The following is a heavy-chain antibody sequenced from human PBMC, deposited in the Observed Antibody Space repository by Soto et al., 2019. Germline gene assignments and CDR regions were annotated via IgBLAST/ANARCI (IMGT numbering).Heavy chain of an antibody. CDR2: IYYSGST. D-gene: IGHD1-26*01. J-gene: IGHJ4*02. V-gene: IGHV4-30-4*01. Sequence: SETLSLTCTVSGGSISSGDYYWSWIRQPPGKGLEWIGYIYYSGSTYYNPSLKSRVTISVDTSKNQFSLKLSSVTAADTAVYYCASGIGSYPSGYYFDYWGQGTLVTVSS. CDR1: GGSISSGDYY. CDR3: ASGIGSYPSGYYFDY.